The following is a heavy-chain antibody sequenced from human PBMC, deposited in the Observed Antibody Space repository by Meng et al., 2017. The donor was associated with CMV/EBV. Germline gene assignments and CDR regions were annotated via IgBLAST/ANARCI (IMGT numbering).Heavy chain of an antibody. CDR2: MNPNSGNT. CDR1: GYTFTTYD. V-gene: IGHV1-8*01. D-gene: IGHD2-15*01. Sequence: ASVKVSCKASGYTFTTYDINWVRQATGQWLEWMGWMNPNSGNTGYAQKFQGRVTMTRVTSISTAYMELSSLTSDDTAVYYCARTRIEVEPDGTKIKYYNYGMDVWGQGTTVTVSS. J-gene: IGHJ6*02. CDR3: ARTRIEVEPDGTKIKYYNYGMDV.